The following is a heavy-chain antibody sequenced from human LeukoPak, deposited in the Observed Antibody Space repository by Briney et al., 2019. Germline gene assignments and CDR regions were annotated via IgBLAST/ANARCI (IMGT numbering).Heavy chain of an antibody. D-gene: IGHD3-10*01. CDR3: AKDIMVRGVHDAFDI. CDR2: ISGSGGST. CDR1: GFTFSSYA. Sequence: GGSLRLSCAASGFTFSSYAMSWVRQAPGKGLEWVSAISGSGGSTYYADSVKGRFTISRDNSKNTLYLQMNSLRAEDTAVYHCAKDIMVRGVHDAFDIWGQGTMVTVSS. J-gene: IGHJ3*02. V-gene: IGHV3-23*01.